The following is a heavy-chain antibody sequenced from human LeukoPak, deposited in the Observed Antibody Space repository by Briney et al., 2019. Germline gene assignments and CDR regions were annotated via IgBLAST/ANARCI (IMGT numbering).Heavy chain of an antibody. Sequence: SETLSLTCTVSGGSISSGSYYSGWIRQPAGKGLEWIGRIYTSGSTNYNPSLKSRVTISVDTSKNQFSLKLSSVTAADTAVYYCSRVCYSPLGWFDPWGEGTLVTDSS. J-gene: IGHJ5*02. V-gene: IGHV4-61*02. CDR1: GGSISSGSYY. CDR3: SRVCYSPLGWFDP. CDR2: IYTSGST. D-gene: IGHD2-15*01.